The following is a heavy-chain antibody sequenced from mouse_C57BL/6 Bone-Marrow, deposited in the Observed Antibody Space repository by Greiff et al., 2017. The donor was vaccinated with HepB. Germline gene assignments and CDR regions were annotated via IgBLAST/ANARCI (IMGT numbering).Heavy chain of an antibody. Sequence: VQLQQPGAELVRPGASVKLSCTASGFNFKDYYMHWVKQRPEQGLEWIGRIDPEDGDTEYAPKFQGKATMTADTSSNTAYLQLSSLTSEDTAVYYCTTDGSSLAYWGQGTLVTVSA. CDR2: IDPEDGDT. CDR3: TTDGSSLAY. CDR1: GFNFKDYY. J-gene: IGHJ3*01. D-gene: IGHD1-1*01. V-gene: IGHV14-1*01.